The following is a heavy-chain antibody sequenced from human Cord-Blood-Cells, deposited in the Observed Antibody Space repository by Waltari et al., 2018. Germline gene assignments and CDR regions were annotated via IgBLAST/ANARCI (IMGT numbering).Heavy chain of an antibody. CDR1: GYTFTSYD. CDR3: ARGLRGSGSYYFDY. V-gene: IGHV1-8*03. J-gene: IGHJ4*02. Sequence: QVQLVQSGAEVKKPGASVKVSCKASGYTFTSYDIHWVRQATGQGLEWMGWMNPNSGNTGYAQKFQGRVTITRNTSISTAYMELSSLRSEDTAVYYCARGLRGSGSYYFDYWGQGTLVTVSS. D-gene: IGHD3-10*01. CDR2: MNPNSGNT.